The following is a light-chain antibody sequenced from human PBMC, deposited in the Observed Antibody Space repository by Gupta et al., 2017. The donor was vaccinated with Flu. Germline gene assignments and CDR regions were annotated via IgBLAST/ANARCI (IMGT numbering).Light chain of an antibody. CDR1: SSNIGSNY. CDR3: AAWDDSLSAWV. J-gene: IGLJ3*02. Sequence: PGQRVTISCSGSSSNIGSNYVYWYQQLPGTAPKLLIYRNNQRPSGVPDRFSGSKSGTSASLAISGLRSEDEADYYCAAWDDSLSAWVFGGGTKLTVL. V-gene: IGLV1-47*01. CDR2: RNN.